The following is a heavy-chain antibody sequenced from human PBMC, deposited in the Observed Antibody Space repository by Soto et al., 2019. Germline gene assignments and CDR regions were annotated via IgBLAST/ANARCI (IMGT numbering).Heavy chain of an antibody. Sequence: ASVKVSCKASGYTFTSYGISWVRQAPGQGLEWMGWISAYNGNTNYAQKLQGRVTTTTDTSTSTAYMELRSLRSDDTAVYYCARNFGVVISPADYYYGMDVWGQGTTVTVSS. J-gene: IGHJ6*02. CDR3: ARNFGVVISPADYYYGMDV. V-gene: IGHV1-18*01. CDR1: GYTFTSYG. D-gene: IGHD3-3*01. CDR2: ISAYNGNT.